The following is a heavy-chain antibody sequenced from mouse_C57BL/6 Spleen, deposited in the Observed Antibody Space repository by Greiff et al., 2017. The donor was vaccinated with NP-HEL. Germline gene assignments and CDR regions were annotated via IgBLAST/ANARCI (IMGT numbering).Heavy chain of an antibody. D-gene: IGHD1-1*01. J-gene: IGHJ1*03. V-gene: IGHV1-64*01. Sequence: QVQLQQPGAELVKPGASVKLSCKASGYTFTSYWMHWVKQRPGQGLEWIGMIHPNSGSTNYNAKFKSKATLTVDKSSSTAYMQLSSLTSEDSAVYYCARDYYGSSQRYFDVWGTGTTVTVSS. CDR1: GYTFTSYW. CDR2: IHPNSGST. CDR3: ARDYYGSSQRYFDV.